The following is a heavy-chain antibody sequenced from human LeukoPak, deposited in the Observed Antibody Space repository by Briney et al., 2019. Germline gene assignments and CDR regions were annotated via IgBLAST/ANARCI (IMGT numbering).Heavy chain of an antibody. CDR1: VGTFSSYA. CDR2: IIPIFGKA. CDR3: AREYCSGGSCYGDDAFDI. J-gene: IGHJ3*02. V-gene: IGHV1-69*13. Sequence: SSVKVSCKASVGTFSSYAISWVRPAPGQGLAWMGGIIPIFGKANYAQKFQGRVTITADESTSTAYMELSSLRSEDTAVYYCAREYCSGGSCYGDDAFDIWGQGTMVTVSS. D-gene: IGHD2-15*01.